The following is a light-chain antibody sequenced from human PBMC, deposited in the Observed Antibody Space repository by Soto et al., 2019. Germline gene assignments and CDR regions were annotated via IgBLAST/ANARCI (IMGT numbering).Light chain of an antibody. V-gene: IGKV3-11*01. CDR3: QQRASWPLT. Sequence: EIVLTQSPATLSLSPGERATLSCRASQSISNDLAWYQQKPGQAPRLLIYDASNRATAIPARFSGSGSGTDFTLTISSLEPEDFAVYYCQQRASWPLTFGGGTKVEIK. J-gene: IGKJ4*01. CDR1: QSISND. CDR2: DAS.